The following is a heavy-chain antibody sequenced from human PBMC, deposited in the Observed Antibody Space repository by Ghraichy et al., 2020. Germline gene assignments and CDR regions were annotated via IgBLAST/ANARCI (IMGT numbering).Heavy chain of an antibody. D-gene: IGHD2-8*02. CDR3: AKVPGRSFYYYGMDV. V-gene: IGHV3-9*01. J-gene: IGHJ6*02. CDR1: GFTFSDYA. CDR2: ISWNSDSI. Sequence: SLNISCAASGFTFSDYAMEWVRQAPGKGLEWVSGISWNSDSIGYADSVKGRFTISRDNAKNSLYLQMNSLRAEDTALYYCAKVPGRSFYYYGMDVWGQGTTVTVSS.